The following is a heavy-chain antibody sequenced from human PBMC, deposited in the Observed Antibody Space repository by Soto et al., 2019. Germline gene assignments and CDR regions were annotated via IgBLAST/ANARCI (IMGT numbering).Heavy chain of an antibody. CDR1: GYTFTNYA. CDR2: INAGNGNT. J-gene: IGHJ5*02. Sequence: QVQLVQSGAEEKKPGASVKVSCKASGYTFTNYAMHWVRQAPGQRLEWMGWINAGNGNTKYSQKFQGRVTITRDTPASTAYMELSSQRAEDTAVYYGARGFPLWFDPWGQGTLVTVSS. D-gene: IGHD3-16*02. V-gene: IGHV1-3*05. CDR3: ARGFPLWFDP.